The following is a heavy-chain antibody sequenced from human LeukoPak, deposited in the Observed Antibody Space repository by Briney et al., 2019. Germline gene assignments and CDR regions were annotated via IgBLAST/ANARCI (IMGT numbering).Heavy chain of an antibody. V-gene: IGHV1-69*01. Sequence: SVKVSCKASGGTFSSYAISWVRQAPGQGLEWMGGIIPIFGTANYAQKFQGRVTTTADESTNTAYMELSSLRSEDTAVYYCARGHLWVRGVNVADWGQGTLVTVSS. CDR1: GGTFSSYA. J-gene: IGHJ4*02. D-gene: IGHD3-10*01. CDR2: IIPIFGTA. CDR3: ARGHLWVRGVNVAD.